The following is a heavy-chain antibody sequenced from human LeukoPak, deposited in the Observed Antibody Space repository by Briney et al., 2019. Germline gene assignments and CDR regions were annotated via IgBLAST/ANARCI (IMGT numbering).Heavy chain of an antibody. J-gene: IGHJ5*02. CDR2: ISWNSGSI. CDR1: GFTFDDYA. V-gene: IGHV3-9*01. Sequence: GGSLRLSCAASGFTFDDYAMHWVRQAPGKGLEWVSGISWNSGSIGYADSVKGRFTISRDNAKNSLYLQMNSLRAEDTALYYCAKDRGSSWPYNWFDPWGQGTLVTVSS. D-gene: IGHD6-13*01. CDR3: AKDRGSSWPYNWFDP.